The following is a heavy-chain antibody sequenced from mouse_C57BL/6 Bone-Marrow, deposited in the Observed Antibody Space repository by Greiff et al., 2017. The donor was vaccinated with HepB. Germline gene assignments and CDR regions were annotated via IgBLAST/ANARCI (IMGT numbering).Heavy chain of an antibody. CDR2: ISSGSSTI. CDR1: GFTFSDYG. V-gene: IGHV5-17*01. CDR3: ARNWEAWFAY. J-gene: IGHJ3*01. D-gene: IGHD4-1*01. Sequence: DVKLVESGGGLVKPGGSLKLSCAASGFTFSDYGMHWVRQAPEKGLEWVAYISSGSSTIYYADTVKGRFTISRDNAKNTLFLQMTSLRSEDTAMYYCARNWEAWFAYWGQGTLVTVSA.